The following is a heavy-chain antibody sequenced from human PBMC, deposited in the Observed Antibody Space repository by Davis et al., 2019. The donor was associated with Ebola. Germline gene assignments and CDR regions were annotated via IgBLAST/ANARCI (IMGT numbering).Heavy chain of an antibody. V-gene: IGHV3-7*01. J-gene: IGHJ2*01. Sequence: GGSLRLSCAASGFTFSSYWMSWVRQAPGKGLEWVANIKQDGSEKYYVDSVKGRFTISRDNAKNSLYLQMNSLRAEDTAVYYCARERGFYGSGSYLDWYFDLWGRGTLVTVSS. CDR2: IKQDGSEK. D-gene: IGHD3-10*01. CDR3: ARERGFYGSGSYLDWYFDL. CDR1: GFTFSSYW.